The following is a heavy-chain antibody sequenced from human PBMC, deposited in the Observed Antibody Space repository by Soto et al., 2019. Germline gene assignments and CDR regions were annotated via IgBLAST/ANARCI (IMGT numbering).Heavy chain of an antibody. CDR1: GFTFSSYA. D-gene: IGHD7-27*01. CDR3: ARHLTGWYRRAFDI. J-gene: IGHJ3*02. CDR2: IYSGGST. Sequence: GGSLRLSCSASGFTFSSYAMHWVRQAPGKGLEWVSVIYSGGSTYYADSVKGRFTISRDNSKNTLYLQMNSLRAEDTAVYYCARHLTGWYRRAFDIWGQGTMVTVSS. V-gene: IGHV3-66*04.